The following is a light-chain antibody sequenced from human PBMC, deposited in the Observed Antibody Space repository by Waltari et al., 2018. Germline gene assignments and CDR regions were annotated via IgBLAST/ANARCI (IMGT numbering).Light chain of an antibody. Sequence: QSVLTQPPSVSGAPGPRVTISCTGSSSNIGAGYDVHWYQQLPGTAPKVLIYGDSNRPSGVPDRISGSKSGTSASLVITGLQTEDEADYYCQSYDSSLSGYVFGTGTKVTVL. V-gene: IGLV1-40*01. CDR3: QSYDSSLSGYV. J-gene: IGLJ1*01. CDR2: GDS. CDR1: SSNIGAGYD.